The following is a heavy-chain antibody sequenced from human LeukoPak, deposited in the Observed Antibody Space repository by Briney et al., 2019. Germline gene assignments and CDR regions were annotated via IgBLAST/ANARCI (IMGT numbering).Heavy chain of an antibody. CDR3: ATPDGSSRAYYYYGMDV. V-gene: IGHV3-66*01. Sequence: GGSLRLSCAASGFTVSSNYMSWVRQAPGKGLEWVSVIYSGGSTYYADSVKGRFTISRDNSENTLYLQMNSLRAEDTAVYYCATPDGSSRAYYYYGMDVWGQGTTVTVSS. CDR2: IYSGGST. J-gene: IGHJ6*02. D-gene: IGHD6-13*01. CDR1: GFTVSSNY.